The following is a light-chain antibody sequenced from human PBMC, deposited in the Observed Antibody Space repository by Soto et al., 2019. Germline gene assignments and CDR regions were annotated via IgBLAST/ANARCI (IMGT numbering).Light chain of an antibody. V-gene: IGKV1-39*01. CDR2: GAS. CDR1: QSISIY. Sequence: DIQMTQSPSSLSASVGDTVTLTCRASQSISIYLNWYLQKPGRAPKLLIYGASSLHSGVPSRFSGSGSGTDFTLTISSLQPEDSATYYCQQSYSTPPITFGPGPRLEIK. J-gene: IGKJ5*01. CDR3: QQSYSTPPIT.